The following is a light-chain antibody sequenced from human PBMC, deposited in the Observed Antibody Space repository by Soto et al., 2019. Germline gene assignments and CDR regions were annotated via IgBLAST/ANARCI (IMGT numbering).Light chain of an antibody. J-gene: IGKJ5*01. CDR1: QSVADN. CDR2: GAS. V-gene: IGKV3-15*01. Sequence: EVVMTQSPATLSVSPGERVTLSGRSSQSVADNLAWFQQKPGQGPRLLIYGASTRATGIPARFSGSGSETDFTLTISSLRSEDSAVYHCQQYNNWPITFGQGTRLEIK. CDR3: QQYNNWPIT.